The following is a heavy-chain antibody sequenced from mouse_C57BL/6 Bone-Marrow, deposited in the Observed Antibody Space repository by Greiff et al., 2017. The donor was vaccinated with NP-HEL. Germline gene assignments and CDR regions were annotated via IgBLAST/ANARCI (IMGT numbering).Heavy chain of an antibody. V-gene: IGHV1-81*01. D-gene: IGHD1-1*01. CDR2: IYPRSGNT. Sequence: QVQLQQSGAELARPGASVKLSCKASGYTFTSYGISWVKQRTGQGLEWIGEIYPRSGNTYYKEKFKGKATLTADKSSSTAYMELRSLTSEDSAVYFCAREPYYYGSSYGAMDYWGQGTSVTVSS. CDR1: GYTFTSYG. CDR3: AREPYYYGSSYGAMDY. J-gene: IGHJ4*01.